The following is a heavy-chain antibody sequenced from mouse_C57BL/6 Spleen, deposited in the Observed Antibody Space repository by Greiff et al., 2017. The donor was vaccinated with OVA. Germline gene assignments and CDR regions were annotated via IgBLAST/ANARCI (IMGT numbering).Heavy chain of an antibody. CDR2: IWRGGST. CDR1: GFSLTSYG. Sequence: VQLQQSGPGLVQPSQSLSITCTVSGFSLTSYGVHWVRQSPGKGLEWLGVIWRGGSTDYNAAFMSRLSITKDNSKSQVFFKMNSLQADDTAIYYGAKGEGNYNYAMDYWGQGTSVTVSS. CDR3: AKGEGNYNYAMDY. D-gene: IGHD2-1*01. V-gene: IGHV2-5*01. J-gene: IGHJ4*01.